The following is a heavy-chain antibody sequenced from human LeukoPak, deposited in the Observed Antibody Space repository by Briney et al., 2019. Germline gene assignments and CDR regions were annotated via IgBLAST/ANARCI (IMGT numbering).Heavy chain of an antibody. D-gene: IGHD3-10*01. CDR3: ARSGELLWFGDQEKATFDY. J-gene: IGHJ4*02. V-gene: IGHV1-69*05. CDR1: GGTFSSYA. Sequence: SVKVSCKASGGTFSSYAISWVRQAPGQGLEWMGGIIPIFGTANYAQKFQGRVTITTDESTSTAYMELSSLRSEDTAVYYCARSGELLWFGDQEKATFDYWGQGTLVTVSS. CDR2: IIPIFGTA.